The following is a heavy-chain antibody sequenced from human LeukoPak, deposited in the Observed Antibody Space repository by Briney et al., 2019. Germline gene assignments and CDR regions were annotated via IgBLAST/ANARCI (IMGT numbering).Heavy chain of an antibody. V-gene: IGHV3-23*01. J-gene: IGHJ4*02. CDR1: GFTFSTYA. CDR3: AKDLYGASNIDY. D-gene: IGHD4-17*01. CDR2: GTGGGST. Sequence: PGGALRLSCVASGFTFSTYAMSWVRQAPGKGLEGVATGTGGGSTYYAVSVKGRFTISRDNSKNNLYLQMNNLRAEDTAIYYGAKDLYGASNIDYWGEGTLVTVSS.